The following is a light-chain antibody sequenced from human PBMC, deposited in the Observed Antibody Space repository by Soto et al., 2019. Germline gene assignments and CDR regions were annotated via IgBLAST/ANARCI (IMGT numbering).Light chain of an antibody. J-gene: IGLJ1*01. CDR3: CSFTTSSTYV. V-gene: IGLV2-14*01. CDR1: SGDVGAYNY. CDR2: EVN. Sequence: QSVLTQPASVSGSPGQSITISCTGTSGDVGAYNYVSWYQQHPGKAPKLVIYEVNNRPSGVSNRFSGSKSANTASLTISGLQAEDEADYYCCSFTTSSTYVFGSGTKVTGL.